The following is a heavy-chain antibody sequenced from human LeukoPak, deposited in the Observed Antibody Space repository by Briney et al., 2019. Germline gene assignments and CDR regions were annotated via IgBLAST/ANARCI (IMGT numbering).Heavy chain of an antibody. Sequence: EASVKVSCKVSGYTLTELSMHWVRQAPGKGLEWVGGFDPEDGETIYAQKFQGRVTMTEDTSTDTAYMELSSLRSEDTAVYYCATDYRSYDYVWGSYSYWGQGTLVTVSS. CDR3: ATDYRSYDYVWGSYSY. J-gene: IGHJ4*02. D-gene: IGHD3-16*01. V-gene: IGHV1-24*01. CDR1: GYTLTELS. CDR2: FDPEDGET.